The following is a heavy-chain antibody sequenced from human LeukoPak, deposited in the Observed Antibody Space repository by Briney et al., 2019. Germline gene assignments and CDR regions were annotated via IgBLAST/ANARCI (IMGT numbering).Heavy chain of an antibody. Sequence: PGGSLRLSCAASGFTFSSQWMGWVRQAPGKGLEWVANINQGGTEKFYVDSVKGRFTISRDNAENSLYLQMNSLRAEDTAVYYCARVNAIAAAGPGAFDIWGQGTMVTVSS. D-gene: IGHD6-13*01. J-gene: IGHJ3*02. CDR2: INQGGTEK. V-gene: IGHV3-7*01. CDR1: GFTFSSQW. CDR3: ARVNAIAAAGPGAFDI.